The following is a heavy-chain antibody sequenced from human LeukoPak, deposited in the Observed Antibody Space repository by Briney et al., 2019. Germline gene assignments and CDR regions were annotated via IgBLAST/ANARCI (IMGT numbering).Heavy chain of an antibody. CDR3: AKDSTKRPY. V-gene: IGHV3-23*01. CDR2: ISGNGGDT. CDR1: GFTFSSYA. D-gene: IGHD2-2*01. J-gene: IGHJ4*02. Sequence: GGSLRLSCAASGFTFSSYAMSWVRQAPGKGLEWVSVISGNGGDTYYADSVKGRFTISRDNSKNTLYLQINSLRAEDTAVYYCAKDSTKRPYWGQGTLVTVSS.